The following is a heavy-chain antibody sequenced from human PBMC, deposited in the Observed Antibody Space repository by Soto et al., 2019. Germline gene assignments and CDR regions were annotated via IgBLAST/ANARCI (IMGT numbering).Heavy chain of an antibody. CDR3: AKVRYGDYGADY. Sequence: EVQLLESGGGLVQFGGSLRLSCAASGFTFSSYSMTWVRQAPGKGLDWVSTISGSGGSTYSADSVKGRFTISRDNSKNTRYLQMNSLRADDTAVYYCAKVRYGDYGADYWGQGTLVTVSS. CDR2: ISGSGGST. D-gene: IGHD4-17*01. J-gene: IGHJ4*02. CDR1: GFTFSSYS. V-gene: IGHV3-23*01.